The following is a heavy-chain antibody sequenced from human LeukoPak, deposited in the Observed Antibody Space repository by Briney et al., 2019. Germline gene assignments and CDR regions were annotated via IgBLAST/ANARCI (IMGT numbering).Heavy chain of an antibody. CDR3: ARGGPAAGRFDY. J-gene: IGHJ4*02. CDR1: GFTVSSNY. V-gene: IGHV3-11*04. Sequence: GGSLRLSCAASGFTVSSNYMSWVRQAPGKGLEWVSYISSSGSTIYYADSVKGRFTISRDNAKNSLYLQMNSLRAEDTAVYYCARGGPAAGRFDYWGQGTLVTVSS. CDR2: ISSSGSTI. D-gene: IGHD6-13*01.